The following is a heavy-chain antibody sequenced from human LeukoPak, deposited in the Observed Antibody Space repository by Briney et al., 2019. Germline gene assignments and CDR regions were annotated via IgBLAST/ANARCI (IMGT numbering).Heavy chain of an antibody. J-gene: IGHJ4*02. D-gene: IGHD4-17*01. CDR2: MNPNSGNT. V-gene: IGHV1-8*03. CDR1: GYTFTSYD. Sequence: ASVKVSCKASGYTFTSYDINWVRQATGQGLEWMGWMNPNSGNTGYAQKFQGRVTITADKSTSTAYMELSSLRSEDTAVYYCATDLYGDSDYWGQGTLVTVSS. CDR3: ATDLYGDSDY.